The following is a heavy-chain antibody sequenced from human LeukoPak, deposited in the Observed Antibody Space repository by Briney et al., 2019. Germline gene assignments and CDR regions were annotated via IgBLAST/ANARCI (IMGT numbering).Heavy chain of an antibody. V-gene: IGHV3-30-3*01. Sequence: GGSLRLSCAASGFIFSSYAMHWVRQAPGKGLEWVAVISYDGSNKYYADSVKGRFTISRDNSKNTLYLQMNSLRAEDTAVYYCARGNYYDSSGYYHNEYFQHWGQGTLVTVSS. D-gene: IGHD3-22*01. CDR3: ARGNYYDSSGYYHNEYFQH. CDR2: ISYDGSNK. J-gene: IGHJ1*01. CDR1: GFIFSSYA.